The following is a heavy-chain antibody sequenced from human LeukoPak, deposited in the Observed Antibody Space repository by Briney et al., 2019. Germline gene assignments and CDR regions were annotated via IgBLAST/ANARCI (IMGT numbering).Heavy chain of an antibody. CDR2: ISSTTSYT. D-gene: IGHD3-10*01. V-gene: IGHV3-21*05. J-gene: IGHJ4*02. CDR3: ARSSYTSGSSYFDY. CDR1: GFTFSSYE. Sequence: GWSLRLSCAASGFTFSSYEMNWVRQAPGKGLEWLSYISSTTSYTDYADSVKGRFTISRDNAKNSLYLQMNSLRAEDTAVYYCARSSYTSGSSYFDYWGQGTQVTVSS.